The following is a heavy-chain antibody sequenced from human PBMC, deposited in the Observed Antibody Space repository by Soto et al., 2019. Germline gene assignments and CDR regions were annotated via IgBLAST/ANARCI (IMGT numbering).Heavy chain of an antibody. V-gene: IGHV4-59*01. D-gene: IGHD6-6*01. CDR1: GGSISGYY. Sequence: PSETLSLTCTVSGGSISGYYWRWIRQPPGKGLEWIGYIYYSGSTNYNPSLKSRVTISVDTSKNQFSLKLSSVTAADTAVYYCARDRSLSGIYSSSSRYYYYMDVWGKGTTVTVS. J-gene: IGHJ6*03. CDR2: IYYSGST. CDR3: ARDRSLSGIYSSSSRYYYYMDV.